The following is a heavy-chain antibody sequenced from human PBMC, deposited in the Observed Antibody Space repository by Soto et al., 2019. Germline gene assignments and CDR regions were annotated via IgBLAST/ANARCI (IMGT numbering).Heavy chain of an antibody. D-gene: IGHD6-19*01. J-gene: IGHJ6*02. CDR1: GYRFTSYW. Sequence: GEFLKISCEGSGYRFTSYWVAWVRQMPGKGLEWMGIIYPGDSDTRYSPSFQGQVTISADKSLSTAYLQWSSLKASDTAIYYCARQGSNGNYYYYGMDVWGQGTTVTVSS. CDR2: IYPGDSDT. CDR3: ARQGSNGNYYYYGMDV. V-gene: IGHV5-51*01.